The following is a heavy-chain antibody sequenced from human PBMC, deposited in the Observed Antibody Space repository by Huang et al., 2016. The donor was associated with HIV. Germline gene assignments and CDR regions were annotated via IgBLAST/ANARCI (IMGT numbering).Heavy chain of an antibody. J-gene: IGHJ4*02. CDR3: AKAGSSWHSPYDY. D-gene: IGHD6-13*01. CDR2: IGEDGHTT. V-gene: IGHV3-23*01. CDR1: GFTFSGFS. Sequence: EVQLLESGGGLVQPGGSLGLSCAASGFTFSGFSMNWVRQGPGKGLGWSATIGEDGHTTYYSDSVKCLFSVSRDNSKNTLWLQMNTLRVEDTALYFCAKAGSSWHSPYDYWGQGTLVTVSS.